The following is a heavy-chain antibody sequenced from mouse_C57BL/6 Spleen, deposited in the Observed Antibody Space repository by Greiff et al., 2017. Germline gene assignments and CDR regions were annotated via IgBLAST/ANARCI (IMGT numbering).Heavy chain of an antibody. CDR3: THYSNWYFDV. CDR1: GFNIKDDY. D-gene: IGHD2-5*01. J-gene: IGHJ1*03. V-gene: IGHV14-4*01. Sequence: EVHLVESGAELVRPGASVKLSCTASGFNIKDDYMHWVKQRPEQGLEWIGWIDPENGDTEYASKFQGKATITADTSSNTAYLQLSSLTSEDTAVYYCTHYSNWYFDVWGTGTTVTVSS. CDR2: IDPENGDT.